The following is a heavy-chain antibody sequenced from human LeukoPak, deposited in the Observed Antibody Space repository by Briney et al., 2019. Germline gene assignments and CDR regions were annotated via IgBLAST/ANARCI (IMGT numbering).Heavy chain of an antibody. CDR1: GFTFSSYS. CDR2: INSGSSTI. D-gene: IGHD4-23*01. V-gene: IGHV3-48*04. CDR3: ARSLVPWVNSDSRYFDD. Sequence: GGSLRLSCAASGFTFSSYSLNWVRQAPGKGLEWASYINSGSSTIYYADSVKGRFTISRDNAKNSLYLQMNSLRAEDTAVYYCARSLVPWVNSDSRYFDDWGQGTLVTVSS. J-gene: IGHJ4*02.